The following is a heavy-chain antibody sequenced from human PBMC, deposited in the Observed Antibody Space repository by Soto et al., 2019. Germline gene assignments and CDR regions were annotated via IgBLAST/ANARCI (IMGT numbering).Heavy chain of an antibody. V-gene: IGHV1-69*13. CDR2: IIPIFGTA. CDR3: ARSSSTSSKGWDYYYYYGMDV. J-gene: IGHJ6*02. D-gene: IGHD2-2*01. CDR1: GGTFSSYA. Sequence: SVKVSCKASGGTFSSYAISWVRQAPGQGLEWMGGIIPIFGTANYAQKFQGRVTITADESTSTAYMELSSLRSEDTAVYYCARSSSTSSKGWDYYYYYGMDVWGQGTTVTVSS.